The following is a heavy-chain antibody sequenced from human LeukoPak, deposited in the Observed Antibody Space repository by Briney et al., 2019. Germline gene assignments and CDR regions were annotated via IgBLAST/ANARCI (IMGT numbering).Heavy chain of an antibody. CDR3: ARDIDDNDY. Sequence: GGSLRLSCAASGFTFSSYSMNWVRQAPGKGLEWVSYISSSSTIYYADSVKGRFTISRDNAKNSLYLQMNSLRAEDTAVYYCARDIDDNDYWGQGTLVTVSS. J-gene: IGHJ4*02. V-gene: IGHV3-48*01. CDR2: ISSSSTI. CDR1: GFTFSSYS. D-gene: IGHD3-9*01.